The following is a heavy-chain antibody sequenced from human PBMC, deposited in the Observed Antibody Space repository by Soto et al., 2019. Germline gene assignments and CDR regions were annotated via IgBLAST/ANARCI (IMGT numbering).Heavy chain of an antibody. Sequence: ASVKVSCKASGYTFTRYTMNWVRQAPGQRLEWMGWINPDNGNTKSSQKFQDRVIITRDTSASTAYMDLSSLRSEDTALYYCARGIATGQLDPWGQGTLVTVSS. V-gene: IGHV1-3*01. CDR2: INPDNGNT. D-gene: IGHD2-2*01. J-gene: IGHJ5*02. CDR1: GYTFTRYT. CDR3: ARGIATGQLDP.